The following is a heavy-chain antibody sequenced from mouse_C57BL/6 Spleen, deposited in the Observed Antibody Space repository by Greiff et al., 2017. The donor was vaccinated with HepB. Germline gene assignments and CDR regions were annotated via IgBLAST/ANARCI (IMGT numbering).Heavy chain of an antibody. CDR2: IHPNIGST. CDR1: GYTFTSYW. V-gene: IGHV1-64*01. CDR3: ASALITTVVAPDY. J-gene: IGHJ2*01. Sequence: VQLQQPGAELVKPGASVKLSCKASGYTFTSYWMHWVKQRPGPGLEWIGMIHPNIGSTNYNEKFKSKATLTVDKSSSTAYMQLSSLTSEDSAVYYCASALITTVVAPDYWGQGTTLTVSS. D-gene: IGHD1-1*01.